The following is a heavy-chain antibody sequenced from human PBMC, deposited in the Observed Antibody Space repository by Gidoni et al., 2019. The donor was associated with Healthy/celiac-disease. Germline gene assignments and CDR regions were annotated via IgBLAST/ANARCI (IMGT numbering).Heavy chain of an antibody. Sequence: QVQLVESGGGLVKPGGSLRLSCAASGFTFSDCYMSWIRQAPGKGLEWVSYISSSGSTIYYADSVKGRFTISRDNAKNSLYLQMNSLRPEDTAVYYCARDRVGYCTNGVCERGDYWGQGTLVTVSS. CDR1: GFTFSDCY. CDR2: ISSSGSTI. V-gene: IGHV3-11*01. CDR3: ARDRVGYCTNGVCERGDY. J-gene: IGHJ4*02. D-gene: IGHD2-8*01.